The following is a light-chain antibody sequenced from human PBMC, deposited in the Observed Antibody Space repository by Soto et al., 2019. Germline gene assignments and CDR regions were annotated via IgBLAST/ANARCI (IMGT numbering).Light chain of an antibody. CDR3: QQYHKWPPFT. J-gene: IGKJ2*01. CDR1: QTVSTN. CDR2: DTS. Sequence: EIVMTQSPATLSVSSGERATLSCRASQTVSTNLAWYQQKPGQAPRVLIFDTSTRATGVPARFSGSGSGTEFTLTISSLQSEDFAVYYCQQYHKWPPFTFGQGTKLESK. V-gene: IGKV3-15*01.